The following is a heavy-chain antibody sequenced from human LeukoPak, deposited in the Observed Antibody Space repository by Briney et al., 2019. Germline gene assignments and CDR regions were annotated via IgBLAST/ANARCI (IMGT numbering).Heavy chain of an antibody. Sequence: PSETLSLTCTVSGYSISSGYYWGWIRQPPGKGLEWIGSIYHSGSTYYNPSLKSRVTISVDTSKNQFSLKLSSVTAADTAVYYCASHLGSYWAFDIWGQGTMVTVSS. CDR1: GYSISSGYY. D-gene: IGHD1-26*01. CDR2: IYHSGST. CDR3: ASHLGSYWAFDI. V-gene: IGHV4-38-2*02. J-gene: IGHJ3*02.